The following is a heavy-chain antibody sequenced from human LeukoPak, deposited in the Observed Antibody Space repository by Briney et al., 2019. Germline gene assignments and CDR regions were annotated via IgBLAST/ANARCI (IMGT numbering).Heavy chain of an antibody. Sequence: ETLSLTCTVSGGSISSYYWIWIRQPPGKGLEWIGYIYYSGSTNYSPSLRSRVTISVDTSKNQFSLKLSSVTAADTAVYYCARGGQLGTRNWFDPWGQGTLVTVSS. D-gene: IGHD6-6*01. CDR1: GGSISSYY. CDR2: IYYSGST. J-gene: IGHJ5*02. V-gene: IGHV4-59*01. CDR3: ARGGQLGTRNWFDP.